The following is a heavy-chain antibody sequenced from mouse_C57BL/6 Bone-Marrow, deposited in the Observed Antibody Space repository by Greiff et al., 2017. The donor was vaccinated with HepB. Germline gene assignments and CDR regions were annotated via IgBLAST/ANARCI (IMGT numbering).Heavy chain of an antibody. CDR1: GFTFTDYY. V-gene: IGHV7-3*01. CDR3: ARFNYGSSYVRYFDV. CDR2: IRNKANGYTT. J-gene: IGHJ1*03. Sequence: DVMLVESGGGLVQPGGSLSLSCAASGFTFTDYYMSWVRQPPGKALEWLGFIRNKANGYTTEYSASVKGRFTISRDNSQSILYLQMNALRAEDSATYYCARFNYGSSYVRYFDVWGTGTTVTVSS. D-gene: IGHD1-1*01.